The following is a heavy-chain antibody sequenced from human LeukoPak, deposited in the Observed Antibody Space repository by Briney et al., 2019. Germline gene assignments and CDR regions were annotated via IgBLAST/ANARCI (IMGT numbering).Heavy chain of an antibody. CDR1: GGSFSGYY. CDR2: INHSGST. CDR3: ARGKPLDSSGYYYVRNNDAFDI. Sequence: SETLSLTCAVYGGSFSGYYWSWIRQPPGKGLEWIGGINHSGSTNYNPSLKSRVTISVDTSKNQFSLKLSSVTAADTAVYYCARGKPLDSSGYYYVRNNDAFDIWGQGTMVTVSS. D-gene: IGHD3-22*01. J-gene: IGHJ3*02. V-gene: IGHV4-34*01.